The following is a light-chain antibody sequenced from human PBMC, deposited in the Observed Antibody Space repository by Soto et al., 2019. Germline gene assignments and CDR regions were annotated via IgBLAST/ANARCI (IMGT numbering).Light chain of an antibody. J-gene: IGKJ2*01. Sequence: EIVMTQSPATLSVSPGERATLSCRASQSVSTNLAWYQQKHGQAPRLLMYGASTRANGIPARFSGSGSGTEFTLTISSLQSEDFAVYYCQQYHNWPPYTFGQGTKLEIK. CDR3: QQYHNWPPYT. V-gene: IGKV3-15*01. CDR1: QSVSTN. CDR2: GAS.